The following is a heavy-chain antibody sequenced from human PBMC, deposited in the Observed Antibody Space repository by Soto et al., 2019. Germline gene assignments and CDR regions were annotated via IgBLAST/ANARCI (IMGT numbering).Heavy chain of an antibody. CDR1: GYSFTSYW. V-gene: IGHV5-10-1*01. CDR2: IDPSASYT. Sequence: PGEPRKISCRGCGYSFTSYWIHWLHQMPGKGLEWMGRIDPSASYTNYSPSFQGHVTISADKSISTAYLQWSSLKASDTAMYYCASYPPGRCLQSEGGFDTWGQVTMVTVS. D-gene: IGHD1-1*01. J-gene: IGHJ3*02. CDR3: ASYPPGRCLQSEGGFDT.